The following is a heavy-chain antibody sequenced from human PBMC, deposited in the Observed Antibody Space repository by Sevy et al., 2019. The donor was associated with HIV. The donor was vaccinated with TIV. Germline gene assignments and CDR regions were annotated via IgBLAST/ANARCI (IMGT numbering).Heavy chain of an antibody. CDR1: GNTFTAYY. Sequence: ASVKVSCRASGNTFTAYYVHWVRQAPGQGLEWMGWLNPNSGATKYAQKFQGRVTMTRDTSFSAVYMDLSRLTSADTAVYYCALGTIFEPNYFDPWGQGTLVTVSS. CDR2: LNPNSGAT. D-gene: IGHD3-3*01. V-gene: IGHV1-2*02. J-gene: IGHJ5*02. CDR3: ALGTIFEPNYFDP.